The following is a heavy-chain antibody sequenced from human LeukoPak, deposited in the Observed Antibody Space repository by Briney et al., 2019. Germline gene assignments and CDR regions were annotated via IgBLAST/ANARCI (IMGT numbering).Heavy chain of an antibody. CDR1: GYTFTGYY. V-gene: IGHV1-2*02. CDR2: INPNSGGT. CDR3: ARVKDSSGYYQPPGVDY. Sequence: GASVKVSCKASGYTFTGYYMHWVRQAPGQGLEWMGWINPNSGGTNYAQKLQGRVTMTTDTSTSTAYMELRSLRSDDTAVYYCARVKDSSGYYQPPGVDYWGQGTLVTVSS. D-gene: IGHD3-22*01. J-gene: IGHJ4*02.